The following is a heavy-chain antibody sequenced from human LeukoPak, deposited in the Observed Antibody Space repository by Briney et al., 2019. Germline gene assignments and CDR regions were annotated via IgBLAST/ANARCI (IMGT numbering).Heavy chain of an antibody. CDR3: AKAQSGYCTNGVCSPFDY. Sequence: GRSLRLSCAASGFTFDDYAVHWVRQAPGKGLEWVSGISWNSGSIGYADSVKGRFTISRDNAKNSLYLQMNSLRAEDTALYYCAKAQSGYCTNGVCSPFDYWGQGTLVTVSS. V-gene: IGHV3-9*01. D-gene: IGHD2-8*01. CDR2: ISWNSGSI. J-gene: IGHJ4*02. CDR1: GFTFDDYA.